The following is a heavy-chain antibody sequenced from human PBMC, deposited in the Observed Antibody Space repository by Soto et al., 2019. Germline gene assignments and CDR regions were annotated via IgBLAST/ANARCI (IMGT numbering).Heavy chain of an antibody. D-gene: IGHD1-7*01. CDR2: IIPIFGTA. CDR3: ASNAGITGTTGFPKYYYYYYGMDV. J-gene: IGHJ6*02. V-gene: IGHV1-69*13. CDR1: GGTFSSYA. Sequence: GASVKVSCKASGGTFSSYAISWVRQAPGQGLEWMGGIIPIFGTANYAQKFQGRVTITADESTSTAYMELSSLRSEDTAVYYCASNAGITGTTGFPKYYYYYYGMDVWGQGTTVTVSS.